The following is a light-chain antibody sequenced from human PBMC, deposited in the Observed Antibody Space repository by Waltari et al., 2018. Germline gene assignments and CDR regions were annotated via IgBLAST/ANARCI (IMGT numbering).Light chain of an antibody. CDR1: ALADQY. CDR2: KDT. V-gene: IGLV3-25*03. Sequence: SYELTQAPSVTVSPGQTARLACSGDALADQYAYWYQKRPGRAPVAVIYKDTKSPPGIPERFSGSSSGTTVTLTISGVQAEDESDYYCQSADSTGSDVIFGGGTKLTVL. J-gene: IGLJ2*01. CDR3: QSADSTGSDVI.